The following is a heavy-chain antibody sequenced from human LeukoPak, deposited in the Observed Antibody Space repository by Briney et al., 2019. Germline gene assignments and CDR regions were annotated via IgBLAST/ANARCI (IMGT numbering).Heavy chain of an antibody. Sequence: ASVKVSCKASGYTFTSYYIHWVRQAPGQGLEWMGIINPSGGSTSYAQEFQGRVTMTRDTSTSTVYMQLSSLRSEDTAVYYCARGVPGRVYDSSKKGLFDPWGQGILVTVSS. CDR1: GYTFTSYY. V-gene: IGHV1-46*01. CDR2: INPSGGST. CDR3: ARGVPGRVYDSSKKGLFDP. J-gene: IGHJ5*02. D-gene: IGHD3-22*01.